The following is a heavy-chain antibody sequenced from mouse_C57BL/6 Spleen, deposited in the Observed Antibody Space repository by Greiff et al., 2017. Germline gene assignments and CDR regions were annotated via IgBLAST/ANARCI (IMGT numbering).Heavy chain of an antibody. V-gene: IGHV14-1*01. D-gene: IGHD2-3*01. J-gene: IGHJ4*01. CDR3: TRWLLQYDAMDY. CDR2: IDPEDGDT. Sequence: EVKLMESGAELVRPGASVKLSCTASGFNIKDYYMHWVKQRPEQGLEWIGRIDPEDGDTEYAPKFQGKATMTADTSSNTAYLQLSSLTSEDTAVYYCTRWLLQYDAMDYWGQGTSVTVSS. CDR1: GFNIKDYY.